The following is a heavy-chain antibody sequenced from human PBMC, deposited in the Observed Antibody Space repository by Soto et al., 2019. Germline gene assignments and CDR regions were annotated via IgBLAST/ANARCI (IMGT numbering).Heavy chain of an antibody. CDR1: GFTFTRYS. CDR2: ISSTTNYI. CDR3: AKVQSAGYYFDY. J-gene: IGHJ4*02. V-gene: IGHV3-21*04. Sequence: GGSLRLSCAASGFTFTRYSMNWVRQAPGKGLEWVSSISSTTNYIYYADSMKGRFTVSRDNAKNSVYLQMNSLRAEDTAVYYCAKVQSAGYYFDYWGQGTLVTVSS.